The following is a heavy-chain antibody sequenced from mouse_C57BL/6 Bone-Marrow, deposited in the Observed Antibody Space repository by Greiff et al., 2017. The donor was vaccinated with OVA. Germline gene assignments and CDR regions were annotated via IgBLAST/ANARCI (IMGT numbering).Heavy chain of an antibody. V-gene: IGHV5-4*03. D-gene: IGHD4-1*01. CDR1: GFTFSSYA. CDR2: ISDGGSYT. J-gene: IGHJ2*01. CDR3: AGPNCDFDY. Sequence: EVKVVESGGGLVKPGGSLKLSCAASGFTFSSYAMSWVRQTPEKRLEWVATISDGGSYTYYPDNVKGRFTISRDNAKNNLYLQMSHLKSEDTAMYYCAGPNCDFDYWGQGTTLTVSS.